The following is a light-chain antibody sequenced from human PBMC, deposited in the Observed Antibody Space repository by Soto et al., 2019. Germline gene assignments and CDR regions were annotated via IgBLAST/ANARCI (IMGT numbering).Light chain of an antibody. CDR1: SGHSTYI. Sequence: QPVLTQSSSASASLGSSVKLTCILSSGHSTYIIAWPQQQPGKAPRFLMTLDRSGSDNRGSGVPDRFSGSSSGADRYLTISNLQFEDEGDYYCETWYSNTHKVFGGGTQLTVL. J-gene: IGLJ3*02. V-gene: IGLV4-60*02. CDR2: LDRSGSD. CDR3: ETWYSNTHKV.